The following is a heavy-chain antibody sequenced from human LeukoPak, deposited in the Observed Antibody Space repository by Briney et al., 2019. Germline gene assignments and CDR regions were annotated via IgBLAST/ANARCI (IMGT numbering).Heavy chain of an antibody. CDR1: GGTFSSYA. D-gene: IGHD5-18*01. CDR2: IIPIFGTA. J-gene: IGHJ4*02. V-gene: IGHV1-69*13. CDR3: ARGTTLVTNYFDY. Sequence: ASVNVSCKATGGTFSSYAIRWVRQAPGQGLEWMGGIIPIFGTANYAQKFQGRVTITADESTSTAYMELSSLRSEDTAVYYCARGTTLVTNYFDYWGQGTLVTVSS.